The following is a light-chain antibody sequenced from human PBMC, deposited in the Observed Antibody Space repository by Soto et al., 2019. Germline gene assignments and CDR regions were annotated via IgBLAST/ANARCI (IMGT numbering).Light chain of an antibody. Sequence: EIVLTQSPDTLSLSPGERATLSCRASQSVSSNYVAWYQQKPGQAPRLLTHGSSSRATGVPDRFSGRGSGTTFTLVISRLGPEDFAVYYCQQYGTSPFTFGQGTKVDIK. J-gene: IGKJ2*01. CDR3: QQYGTSPFT. CDR1: QSVSSNY. V-gene: IGKV3-20*01. CDR2: GSS.